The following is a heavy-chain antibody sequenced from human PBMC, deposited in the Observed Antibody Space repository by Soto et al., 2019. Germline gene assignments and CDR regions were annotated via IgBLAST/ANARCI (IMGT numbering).Heavy chain of an antibody. D-gene: IGHD1-26*01. J-gene: IGHJ3*02. CDR2: INSDGSST. V-gene: IGHV3-74*01. Sequence: GGSLRLSCAASGFTFSSYWMHWVRQAPGKGLVWVSRINSDGSSTSYADSVKGRFTNSRDNAKNTLYLQMNSLRAEDTAVYYCARESYELSSAFDIWGQGTMVTVSS. CDR3: ARESYELSSAFDI. CDR1: GFTFSSYW.